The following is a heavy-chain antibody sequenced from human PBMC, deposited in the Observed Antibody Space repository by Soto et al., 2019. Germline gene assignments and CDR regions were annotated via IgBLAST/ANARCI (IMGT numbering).Heavy chain of an antibody. CDR1: GFTFSGHD. D-gene: IGHD6-19*01. CDR3: ARASRSAVAAFDT. J-gene: IGHJ5*02. V-gene: IGHV3-13*01. Sequence: EVQLVESGGGLVQPGGSLRLSCAASGFTFSGHDMHWVRQASGKGLEWVSGIGPAGDTYYPGSVKGRFTISRENAKNSLYLQMNSLRVEDTAVYYCARASRSAVAAFDTWGQGTLVTVSS. CDR2: IGPAGDT.